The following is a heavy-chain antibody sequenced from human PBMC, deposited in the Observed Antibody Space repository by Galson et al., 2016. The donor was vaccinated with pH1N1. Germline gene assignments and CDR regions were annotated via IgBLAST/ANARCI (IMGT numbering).Heavy chain of an antibody. CDR2: IIPILDTT. D-gene: IGHD3-10*01. V-gene: IGHV1-69*13. J-gene: IGHJ6*02. Sequence: SVKVSCKASGGTFSSYAISWVRQAPGQGLEWMGEIIPILDTTSYAQRFQGRVTITADDSTSTAYMELRSLRSEDTAVFYCARYGSGNQDRLDYNYGMDVWGQGTTVTVSS. CDR1: GGTFSSYA. CDR3: ARYGSGNQDRLDYNYGMDV.